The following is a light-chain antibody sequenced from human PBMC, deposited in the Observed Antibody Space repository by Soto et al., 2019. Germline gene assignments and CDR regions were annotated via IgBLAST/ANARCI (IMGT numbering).Light chain of an antibody. CDR2: GAS. V-gene: IGKV3-20*01. Sequence: EIVLMQSPGTLSLSTGERATLSCRASQSVSSSYLAWYQQKPGQAPRLLLYGASSRATGIPDRFSGSGSGTDFTLTISRLEPEDFAVYYCQQYGSSPQLTFGGGTKVDIK. J-gene: IGKJ4*01. CDR3: QQYGSSPQLT. CDR1: QSVSSSY.